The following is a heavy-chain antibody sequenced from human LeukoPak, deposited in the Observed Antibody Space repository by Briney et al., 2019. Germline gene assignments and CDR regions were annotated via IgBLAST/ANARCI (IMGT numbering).Heavy chain of an antibody. CDR1: GFTFSGSA. Sequence: PGGSLRLSCAASGFTFSGSAIHWVRQSSGKGLEWVGQIDKKDKGYATATAYAASVKGRFTISRDDSTTTAYLQMKSLKTEDTALYYCTRDSGTYNWFDPWGQGTLVTLST. D-gene: IGHD1-26*01. V-gene: IGHV3-73*01. CDR2: IDKKDKGYATAT. J-gene: IGHJ5*02. CDR3: TRDSGTYNWFDP.